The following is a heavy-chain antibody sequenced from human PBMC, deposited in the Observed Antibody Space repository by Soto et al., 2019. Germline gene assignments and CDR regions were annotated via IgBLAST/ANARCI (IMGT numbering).Heavy chain of an antibody. J-gene: IGHJ6*04. CDR2: IDWDDDK. Sequence: VSGPTVVNPTQTLKLTSTFSGFSLSTSGMCMSWIGQPPGKALEWLARIDWDDDKYYSTSLKTRLTISKDTSKNQVVLTMTNMDPVDTATYYCARTGTIFGEMGLDAWGKGTTVTVSS. V-gene: IGHV2-70*11. D-gene: IGHD3-3*01. CDR1: GFSLSTSGMC. CDR3: ARTGTIFGEMGLDA.